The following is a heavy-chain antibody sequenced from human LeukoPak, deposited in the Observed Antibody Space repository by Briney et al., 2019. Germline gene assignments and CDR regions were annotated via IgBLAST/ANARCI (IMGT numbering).Heavy chain of an antibody. CDR1: ALTFGSHA. Sequence: GRSLRLSCAASALTFGSHATYWVRQAQGKGLEWVSGTSGSGGSTFYADSAKGRFTISGDNSENTVYLKMNSLRADDTAVYYCAKTTAGYSSGRYPGWPVDYWGQGTLVTVSS. V-gene: IGHV3-23*01. J-gene: IGHJ4*02. CDR2: TSGSGGST. CDR3: AKTTAGYSSGRYPGWPVDY. D-gene: IGHD6-19*01.